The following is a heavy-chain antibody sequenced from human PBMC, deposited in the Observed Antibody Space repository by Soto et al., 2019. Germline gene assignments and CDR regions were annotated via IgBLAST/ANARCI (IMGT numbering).Heavy chain of an antibody. D-gene: IGHD6-13*01. CDR2: ISAYNGNT. CDR3: ARAPLHGIAAAEGYYMDV. Sequence: ASVKVSCKASGYTFTSYGISWVRQAPGQGLEWMGWISAYNGNTNYAQKLQGRVTMTTDTSTSTAYMELRSLRSDDTAVYYCARAPLHGIAAAEGYYMDVWGKGTTVTVSS. J-gene: IGHJ6*03. CDR1: GYTFTSYG. V-gene: IGHV1-18*01.